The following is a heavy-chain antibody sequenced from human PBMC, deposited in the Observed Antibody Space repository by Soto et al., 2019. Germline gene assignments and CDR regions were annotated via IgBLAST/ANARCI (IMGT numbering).Heavy chain of an antibody. D-gene: IGHD2-15*01. Sequence: ASVKVSCKVSGYTLTELSMHWVRQAPGKGLEWMGGFDPEDGETIYAQKFQGRVTMTEDTSTDTAYMELSSLRSEDRAVYYFATDHLATPNPFDIWGQSTTVPV. V-gene: IGHV1-24*01. CDR2: FDPEDGET. CDR1: GYTLTELS. CDR3: ATDHLATPNPFDI. J-gene: IGHJ3*02.